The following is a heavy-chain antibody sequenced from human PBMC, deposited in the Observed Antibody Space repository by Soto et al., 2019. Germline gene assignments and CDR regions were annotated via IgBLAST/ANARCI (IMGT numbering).Heavy chain of an antibody. CDR2: IYHSGST. CDR3: ARELTLTGSIDI. Sequence: SQTLSLSWAVSGGSSSSGAYSWCWIRQPPGKGLEWIGYIYHSGSTYYNPSLKSRVTISVDRSKNQFSLKLSSVTAADTAVYYCARELTLTGSIDIWGQGTMVT. J-gene: IGHJ3*02. D-gene: IGHD7-27*01. CDR1: GGSSSSGAYS. V-gene: IGHV4-30-2*01.